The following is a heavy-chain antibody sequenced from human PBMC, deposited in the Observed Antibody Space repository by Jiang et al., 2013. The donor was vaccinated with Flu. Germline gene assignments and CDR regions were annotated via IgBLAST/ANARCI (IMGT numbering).Heavy chain of an antibody. Sequence: RSLRLSCAASGFTFSSYGMHWVRQAPGKGLEWVAVISYDGSNKYYADSVKGRFTISRDNSKNTLYLQMNSLRAEDTAVYYCAKVRIVGATVGSFDYWGQGTLVTVSS. CDR2: ISYDGSNK. CDR1: GFTFSSYG. D-gene: IGHD1-26*01. V-gene: IGHV3-30*18. CDR3: AKVRIVGATVGSFDY. J-gene: IGHJ4*02.